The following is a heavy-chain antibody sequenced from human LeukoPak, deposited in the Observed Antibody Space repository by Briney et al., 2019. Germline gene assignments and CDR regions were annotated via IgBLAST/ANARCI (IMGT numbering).Heavy chain of an antibody. Sequence: GGSLRLSCAASGFTFNSYSMHWVRQAPGKGLKWVAVISSHGSNKDYADSVKGRFTISRDNSENTLYLQMDSLTTEDTGVYYCAREQGQQWRRFDSWGQGSPVTISS. J-gene: IGHJ4*02. D-gene: IGHD6-19*01. V-gene: IGHV3-30*04. CDR2: ISSHGSNK. CDR3: AREQGQQWRRFDS. CDR1: GFTFNSYS.